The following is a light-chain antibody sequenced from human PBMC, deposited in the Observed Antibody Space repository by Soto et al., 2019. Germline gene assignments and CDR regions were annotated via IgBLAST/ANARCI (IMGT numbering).Light chain of an antibody. Sequence: EIVMTQSPATLSMSPGERATLSCRASQSVSSNLAWYQQKPGQAPRLLIYGASSRATGIPDRFSGSGSGTDFTLTISRLEPEDFAVYYCQQYGSSPGWTFGQGTKVDIK. CDR2: GAS. V-gene: IGKV3-20*01. CDR3: QQYGSSPGWT. CDR1: QSVSSN. J-gene: IGKJ1*01.